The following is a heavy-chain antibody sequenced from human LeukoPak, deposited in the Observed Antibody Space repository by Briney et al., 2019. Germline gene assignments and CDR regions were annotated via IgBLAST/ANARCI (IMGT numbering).Heavy chain of an antibody. CDR1: GFTFSSYA. D-gene: IGHD2-15*01. CDR2: ISGSGGST. CDR3: AQVAEIVVVVAATPSWFDP. J-gene: IGHJ5*02. V-gene: IGHV3-23*01. Sequence: GGSLRLSCAASGFTFSSYAMSWVRQAPGKGLEWVSAISGSGGSTYYADSVKGRFTISRDNSKNTLYLQMNSLRAEDTAVYYCAQVAEIVVVVAATPSWFDPWGQGTLVTVSS.